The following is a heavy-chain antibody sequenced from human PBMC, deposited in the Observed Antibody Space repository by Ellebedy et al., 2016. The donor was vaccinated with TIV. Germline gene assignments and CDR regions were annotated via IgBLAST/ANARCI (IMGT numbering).Heavy chain of an antibody. J-gene: IGHJ5*02. CDR2: IIPIFGTA. CDR3: SIPNRVDTAMVPFVGWFDP. D-gene: IGHD5-18*01. Sequence: ASVNVSCKSSGYTYTYCSLHWLQQAPGQGLDWMGGIIPIFGTANYAQRFHGRVTIPADESTRTAYIELSSLRSEDTAVYYCSIPNRVDTAMVPFVGWFDPWGQGTLVTVSS. CDR1: GYTYTYCS. V-gene: IGHV1-69*13.